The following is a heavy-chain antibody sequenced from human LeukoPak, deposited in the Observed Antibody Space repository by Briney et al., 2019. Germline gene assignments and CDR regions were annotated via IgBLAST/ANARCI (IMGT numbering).Heavy chain of an antibody. CDR1: GFTFDDYA. D-gene: IGHD3-3*01. Sequence: PGGSLRLSCAASGFTFDDYAMHWVRQAPGKGLEWVSLISWDGGSTYYADSVKGRFTISRDNSKNSLYLQMNSLRAEDTALYYCAKGARGSGYYTGIELGYYYMDVWGKGTTVTVSS. J-gene: IGHJ6*03. V-gene: IGHV3-43D*03. CDR3: AKGARGSGYYTGIELGYYYMDV. CDR2: ISWDGGST.